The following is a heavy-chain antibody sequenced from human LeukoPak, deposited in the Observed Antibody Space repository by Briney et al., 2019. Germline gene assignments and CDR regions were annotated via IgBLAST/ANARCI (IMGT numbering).Heavy chain of an antibody. CDR3: ARDGVGGGMDV. CDR2: ISYDGSNK. V-gene: IGHV3-30-3*01. Sequence: GGSLRLSCAASGFTFSSYAMHWVRQAPGKGLEWVAVISYDGSNKYCADSVKGRFTISRDNSKNTLYLQMNSLRAEDTAVYYCARDGVGGGMDVWGQGTTVTVSS. CDR1: GFTFSSYA. J-gene: IGHJ6*02. D-gene: IGHD3-10*01.